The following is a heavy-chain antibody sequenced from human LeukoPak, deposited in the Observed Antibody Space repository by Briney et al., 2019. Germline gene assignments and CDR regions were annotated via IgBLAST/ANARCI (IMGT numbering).Heavy chain of an antibody. J-gene: IGHJ4*02. D-gene: IGHD3-9*01. CDR1: GFTFSSYG. Sequence: GGSLRLSCLASGFTFSSYGMHWVRQAPGKGLEWVAFIRYDGSNKYYADSVKGRFTISRDNSKKTLYLQMNSLRTEDTALYYSAKDSSNYDILTGYPDYWGQGTLVTVSS. V-gene: IGHV3-30*02. CDR2: IRYDGSNK. CDR3: AKDSSNYDILTGYPDY.